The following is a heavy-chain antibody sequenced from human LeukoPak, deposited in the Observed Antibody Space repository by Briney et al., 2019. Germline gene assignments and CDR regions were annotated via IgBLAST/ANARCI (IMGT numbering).Heavy chain of an antibody. CDR3: ARDRNGGWYHWFDP. D-gene: IGHD6-19*01. CDR1: GFTFSSYS. J-gene: IGHJ5*02. CDR2: ISSSSSTI. V-gene: IGHV3-48*01. Sequence: GGSLRLSCAASGFTFSSYSMNWVRQAPGKGLEWVSYISSSSSTIYYADSVKGRFTISRDNAKNSLYLQMNSLRAEDTAVYYCARDRNGGWYHWFDPWGQGTLVTVSS.